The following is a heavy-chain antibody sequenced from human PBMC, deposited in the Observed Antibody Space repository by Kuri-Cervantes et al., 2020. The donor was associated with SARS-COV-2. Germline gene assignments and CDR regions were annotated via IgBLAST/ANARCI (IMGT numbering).Heavy chain of an antibody. Sequence: LSLTCAASGFTFSSYSMNWVRQAPGKGLEWVSSISSSSSYIYYADSVKGRFTISRDNAKNSLYLQMNSLRAEDTAVYYCARVKQWLERTAFDIWGQGTMVTVSS. J-gene: IGHJ3*02. CDR3: ARVKQWLERTAFDI. CDR1: GFTFSSYS. V-gene: IGHV3-21*01. D-gene: IGHD6-19*01. CDR2: ISSSSSYI.